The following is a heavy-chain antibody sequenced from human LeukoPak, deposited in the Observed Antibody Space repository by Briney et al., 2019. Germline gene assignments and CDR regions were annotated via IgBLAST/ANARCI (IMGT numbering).Heavy chain of an antibody. Sequence: GGSLRLSCAASGFTFSSYAMSWVRQAPGKGLEWVSAISGSGGSTYYADSVKGRFTISRDNTKNSLYLQMNSLRDEDTAVFYCATDLVPAAAFDLWGQGTQVTVSS. J-gene: IGHJ4*02. CDR2: ISGSGGST. V-gene: IGHV3-23*01. CDR1: GFTFSSYA. CDR3: ATDLVPAAAFDL. D-gene: IGHD2-2*01.